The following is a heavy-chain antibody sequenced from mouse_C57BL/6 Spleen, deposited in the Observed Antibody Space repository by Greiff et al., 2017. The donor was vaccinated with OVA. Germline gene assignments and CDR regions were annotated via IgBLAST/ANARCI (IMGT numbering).Heavy chain of an antibody. CDR3: ARSGTTVVPYWYFDV. D-gene: IGHD1-1*01. V-gene: IGHV1-53*01. CDR1: GYTFTSYW. CDR2: INPSNGGT. Sequence: QVQLQQPGTELVKPGASVKLSCKASGYTFTSYWMHWVKQRPGQGLEWIGNINPSNGGTNYNEKFKSKATLTVDKSSRTAYMQLSSLTSEDSAVYECARSGTTVVPYWYFDVWGTGTTVTVSS. J-gene: IGHJ1*03.